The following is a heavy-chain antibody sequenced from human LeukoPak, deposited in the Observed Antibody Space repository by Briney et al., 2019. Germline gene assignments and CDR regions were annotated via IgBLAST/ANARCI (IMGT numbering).Heavy chain of an antibody. Sequence: PAGSLRLSCEASGFSFSAAWMTWVRQAPGKGLEWVATIKNDGSDKYYVDSVKGRFTLSRDNAKNLVYLQMNSLRVEETAVYYCVNLGYSDGGQGTLVTVSS. D-gene: IGHD5-12*01. J-gene: IGHJ4*02. CDR3: VNLGYSD. V-gene: IGHV3-7*01. CDR1: GFSFSAAW. CDR2: IKNDGSDK.